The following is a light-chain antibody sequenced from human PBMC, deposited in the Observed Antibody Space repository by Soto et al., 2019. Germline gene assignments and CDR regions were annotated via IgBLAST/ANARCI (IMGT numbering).Light chain of an antibody. CDR2: WAS. V-gene: IGKV4-1*01. J-gene: IGKJ1*01. CDR3: QQYYSVPPT. Sequence: DIVMTQSVDSLAVSLGERATINCKSSQSVLHSSNSKTYLAWYQQKPGQPPKLLIYWASTRESGVPDRFSGSGSGTDFTLTISSLQDEDVAVYYCQQYYSVPPTFGQGTKVDIK. CDR1: QSVLHSSNSKTY.